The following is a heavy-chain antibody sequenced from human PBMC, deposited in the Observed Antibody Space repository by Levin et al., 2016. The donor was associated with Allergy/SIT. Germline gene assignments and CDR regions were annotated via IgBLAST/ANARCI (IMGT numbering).Heavy chain of an antibody. V-gene: IGHV3-21*01. J-gene: IGHJ4*02. CDR2: ISSSSSYI. D-gene: IGHD3-10*01. CDR3: ARALRFREMDY. CDR1: GFTFSSYS. Sequence: GGSLRLSCAASGFTFSSYSMNWVRQAPGKGLEWVSSISSSSSYIYYADSVKGRFTISRDNAKSSLYLQMNSLRAEDTAVYYCARALRFREMDYWGQGTLVTVSS.